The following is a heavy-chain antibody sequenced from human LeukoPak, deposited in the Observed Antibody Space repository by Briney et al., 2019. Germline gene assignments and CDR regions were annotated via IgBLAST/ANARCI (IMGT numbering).Heavy chain of an antibody. D-gene: IGHD6-13*01. CDR2: INSDGSST. V-gene: IGHV3-74*01. CDR1: GFTFSSYS. J-gene: IGHJ6*03. CDR3: ARDHIAAGGTANYYYYYYMDV. Sequence: QSGGSLRLSCAASGFTFSSYSMNWVRQAPGKGLVWASRINSDGSSTSHADSVKGRFTISRDNAKNTLYLQMNSLRAEDTAVYYCARDHIAAGGTANYYYYYYMDVWGKGTTVTISS.